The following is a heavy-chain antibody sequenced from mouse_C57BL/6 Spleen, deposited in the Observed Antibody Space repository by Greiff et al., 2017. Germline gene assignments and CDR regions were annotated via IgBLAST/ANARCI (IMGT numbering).Heavy chain of an antibody. CDR2: ISSGSSTI. CDR1: GFTFSDYG. D-gene: IGHD3-2*02. Sequence: EVQLVESGGGLVKPGGSLKLSCAASGFTFSDYGLHWVRQAPEKGLEWVAYISSGSSTIYYADTVKGRFTISRDNAKNTLFLQMTSLSSEDTAMYYCARGTAQADGPFDYWGQGTTLTVSS. CDR3: ARGTAQADGPFDY. J-gene: IGHJ2*01. V-gene: IGHV5-17*01.